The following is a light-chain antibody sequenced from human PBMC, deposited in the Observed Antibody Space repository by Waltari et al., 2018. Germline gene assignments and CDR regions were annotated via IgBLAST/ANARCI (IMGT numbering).Light chain of an antibody. CDR2: AAS. V-gene: IGKV1-39*01. Sequence: DIQMTQSPSSLSASVGDRVTITCRASRAITNYVNWYQQRPGLAPKRLIYAASTLQGGVPTRFSGSGSGTDFTLTISSLQIEDFATYYCQQSHSAPLAFGGGTRLEI. J-gene: IGKJ4*01. CDR1: RAITNY. CDR3: QQSHSAPLA.